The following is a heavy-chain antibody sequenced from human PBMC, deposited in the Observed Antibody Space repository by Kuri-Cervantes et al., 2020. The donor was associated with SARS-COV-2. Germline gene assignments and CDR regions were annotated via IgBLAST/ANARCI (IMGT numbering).Heavy chain of an antibody. CDR2: INHSGST. CDR1: GGSFSGYY. CDR3: ARGPGLYSRKAYGMDV. J-gene: IGHJ6*02. V-gene: IGHV4-34*01. Sequence: ESLKISCAVYGGSFSGYYWSWIRQPPGKGLEWIGEINHSGSTNYNPSLESRVTISVDTSKNQFSLKLSSVTAADTAVYYCARGPGLYSRKAYGMDVWGRGTTVTVSS. D-gene: IGHD3-16*02.